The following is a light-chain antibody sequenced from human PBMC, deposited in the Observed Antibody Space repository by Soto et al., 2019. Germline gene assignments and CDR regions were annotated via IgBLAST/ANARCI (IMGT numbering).Light chain of an antibody. V-gene: IGLV2-23*02. CDR1: SSDVGSYNL. CDR2: EVS. J-gene: IGLJ1*01. CDR3: CSYAGSSTV. Sequence: QSALTQPASVSGSPGQSITISCTGTSSDVGSYNLVSWYQQHPGKAPKLMICEVSKRPSGVSNRFSGSKSGNTASLTISGLQAEDEADYYCCSYAGSSTVFGTGTKVTVL.